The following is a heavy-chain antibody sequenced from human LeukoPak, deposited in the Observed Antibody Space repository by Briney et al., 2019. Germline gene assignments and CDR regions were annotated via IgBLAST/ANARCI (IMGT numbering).Heavy chain of an antibody. Sequence: PGGSLRLSCAASGFIFNNYAMSWVRQAPEKGLEWVSSISGTGVTAYHADSVKGRFAISRDNSKNTLYLQMSSLRAEDTALYYCAKDQRFGDLDDYRGQGTLVTVSS. V-gene: IGHV3-23*01. D-gene: IGHD3-10*01. CDR2: ISGTGVTA. CDR1: GFIFNNYA. CDR3: AKDQRFGDLDDY. J-gene: IGHJ4*02.